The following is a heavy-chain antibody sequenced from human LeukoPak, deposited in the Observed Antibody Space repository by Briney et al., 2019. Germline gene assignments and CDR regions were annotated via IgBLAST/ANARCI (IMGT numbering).Heavy chain of an antibody. V-gene: IGHV4-39*07. J-gene: IGHJ5*02. CDR1: GGSISSSSYY. D-gene: IGHD2-2*01. CDR2: IYYSGST. CDR3: ARDSPPSPFEYCSSTSCYLGTTRWFDP. Sequence: SETLSLTCTVSGGSISSSSYYWGWIRQPPGKGLEWIGSIYYSGSTYYNPSLKSRVTISVDTSKNQFSLKLSSVTAADTAVYYCARDSPPSPFEYCSSTSCYLGTTRWFDPWGQGTLVTVSS.